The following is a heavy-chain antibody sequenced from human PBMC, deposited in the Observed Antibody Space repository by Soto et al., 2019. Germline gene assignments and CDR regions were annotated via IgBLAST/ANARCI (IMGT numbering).Heavy chain of an antibody. CDR3: AREYSSSSYYYYYMDV. V-gene: IGHV4-59*01. Sequence: QVQLQESGPGLVKPSETLSLTCTVSGGSISSYYWSWIRQPPGKGLEWIGYIYYSGSTNYNPSLKSRVTIQVDTTKNQFSLKLSSVTAAYTAVYYCAREYSSSSYYYYYMDVWGKGTTVTVSS. CDR1: GGSISSYY. CDR2: IYYSGST. D-gene: IGHD6-6*01. J-gene: IGHJ6*03.